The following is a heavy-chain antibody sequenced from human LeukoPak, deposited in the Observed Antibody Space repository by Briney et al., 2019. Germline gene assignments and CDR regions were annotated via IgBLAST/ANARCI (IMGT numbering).Heavy chain of an antibody. CDR1: GFSFSGYN. D-gene: IGHD2/OR15-2a*01. J-gene: IGHJ4*02. V-gene: IGHV3-21*06. Sequence: GGSLRLSCSASGFSFSGYNMNWVRQAPGQGLEWVSSISSGNYMYYADSVKGRFTISRDNAKNSLYLQMNGLRAEDTAIYYCTLSSQHLLLFDYWGQGTLLSVSS. CDR3: TLSSQHLLLFDY. CDR2: ISSGNYM.